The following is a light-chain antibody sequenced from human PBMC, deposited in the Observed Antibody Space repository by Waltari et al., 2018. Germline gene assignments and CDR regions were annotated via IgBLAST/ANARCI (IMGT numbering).Light chain of an antibody. CDR3: SSYTTRSTYV. V-gene: IGLV2-14*03. CDR2: DVN. Sequence: SALTQPAPVSGSPGQPIPISCTATSSDVGSYNFVSWYQLHPGQVPKLIIYDVNNQSSGAANRYASYYSDNAASATISRLQADDEADYYCSSYTTRSTYVFGTGTKVTVL. CDR1: SSDVGSYNF. J-gene: IGLJ1*01.